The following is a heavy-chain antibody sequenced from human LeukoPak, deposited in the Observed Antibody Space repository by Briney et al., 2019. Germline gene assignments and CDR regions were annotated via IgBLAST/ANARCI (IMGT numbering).Heavy chain of an antibody. CDR1: GFNFNNYW. Sequence: SGGSLRLSCAASGFNFNNYWMSWLRQAPGKGLEWVANIKDDGSEEYYVDSVKGRFTIVRDNAYNSLYLQMNSLRVEDTAIYFCASFTRRYSGDYWGQGTLVSVSS. J-gene: IGHJ4*02. D-gene: IGHD1-26*01. V-gene: IGHV3-7*03. CDR2: IKDDGSEE. CDR3: ASFTRRYSGDY.